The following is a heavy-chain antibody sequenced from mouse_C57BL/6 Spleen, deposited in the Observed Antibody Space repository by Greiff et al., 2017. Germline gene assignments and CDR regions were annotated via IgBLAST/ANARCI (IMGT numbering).Heavy chain of an antibody. Sequence: EVTLVESGGGLVQPGGSLKLSCAASGFTFSDYYMYWVRQTPEKRLEWVAYISNGGGRTYYPDTGKGRLTSSRDNAKNTLYLQMSRLKSEDTAMYYCERQEAQATFYDAMDYWGQGTSVTVSS. CDR2: ISNGGGRT. V-gene: IGHV5-12*01. D-gene: IGHD3-2*02. CDR3: ERQEAQATFYDAMDY. J-gene: IGHJ4*01. CDR1: GFTFSDYY.